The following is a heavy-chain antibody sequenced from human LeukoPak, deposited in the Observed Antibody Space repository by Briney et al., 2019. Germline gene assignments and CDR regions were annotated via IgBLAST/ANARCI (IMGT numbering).Heavy chain of an antibody. D-gene: IGHD6-13*01. Sequence: SETLSLTCTVSGGSISSYYWSWIRQPPAKGLEWTGDIYYSGSTNYNPSLKSRVTISVATSKIQFSLKLSSVTAADTAVYYCARRTYSSSWSRGYGMDVWGQGTTVTVSS. CDR2: IYYSGST. CDR1: GGSISSYY. CDR3: ARRTYSSSWSRGYGMDV. J-gene: IGHJ6*02. V-gene: IGHV4-59*08.